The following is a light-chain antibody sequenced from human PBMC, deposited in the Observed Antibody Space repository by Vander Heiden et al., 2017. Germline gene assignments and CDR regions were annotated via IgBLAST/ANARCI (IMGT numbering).Light chain of an antibody. CDR3: MQALQTPDT. CDR2: LGS. CDR1: QILLHSNGYNH. V-gene: IGKV2-28*01. J-gene: IGKJ2*01. Sequence: IVMTQSPLSLLFTPGEPASISCRASQILLHSNGYNHLDWYLQKPGPSPPLLIYLGSNRASGVPDRFSGSGSGTDFTLKISRVEAEDVGVYYCMQALQTPDTFGQGTKLEIK.